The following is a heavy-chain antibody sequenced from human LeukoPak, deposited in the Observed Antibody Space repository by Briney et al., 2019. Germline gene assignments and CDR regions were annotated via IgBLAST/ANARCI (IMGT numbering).Heavy chain of an antibody. D-gene: IGHD3-9*01. CDR3: ARYKIEFDWLAAFDP. CDR2: IIPIFGIA. V-gene: IGHV1-69*04. J-gene: IGHJ5*02. Sequence: SVKVSCKASGGTFSSYAISWVRQAPGQGLEWMGRIIPIFGIADYAQKFQGRVTITADKSTSTAYMELSSLRSEDTAVYYCARYKIEFDWLAAFDPWGQGTLVTVSS. CDR1: GGTFSSYA.